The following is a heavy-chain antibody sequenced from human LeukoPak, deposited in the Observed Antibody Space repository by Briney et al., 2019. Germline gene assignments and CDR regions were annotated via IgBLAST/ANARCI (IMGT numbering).Heavy chain of an antibody. Sequence: PGGSLRLSCAASGFTFSNAWMSWVRQAPGKGLEGVGRIKSKTDGGTTDYAAPVKGRFTISRDDSKNTLCLQMDSLKTEDTAVYYCTTRIPSRIAAAGTGSDYWGQGTLVTVSS. CDR1: GFTFSNAW. CDR3: TTRIPSRIAAAGTGSDY. CDR2: IKSKTDGGTT. J-gene: IGHJ4*02. V-gene: IGHV3-15*01. D-gene: IGHD6-13*01.